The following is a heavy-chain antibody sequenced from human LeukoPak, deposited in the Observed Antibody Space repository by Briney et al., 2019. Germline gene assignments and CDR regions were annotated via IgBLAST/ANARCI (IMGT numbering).Heavy chain of an antibody. J-gene: IGHJ4*02. Sequence: GASVKVSCKASGYTFTSYGISWVRQAPGQGLEWMGGIISIFGTANYAQKFQGRVTITRNTSISTAYMELSSLRSEDTAVYYCARDLAAGTTEDYWGQGTLVTVSS. CDR3: ARDLAAGTTEDY. CDR1: GYTFTSYG. CDR2: IISIFGTA. D-gene: IGHD1-7*01. V-gene: IGHV1-69*05.